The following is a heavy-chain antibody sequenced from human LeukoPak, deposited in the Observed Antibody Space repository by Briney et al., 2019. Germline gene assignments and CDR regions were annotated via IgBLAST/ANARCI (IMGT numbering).Heavy chain of an antibody. CDR2: ISAGGDRT. D-gene: IGHD6-19*01. V-gene: IGHV3-23*01. CDR3: ASYSSGWSHPFDY. J-gene: IGHJ4*02. Sequence: GGSLRLSCAASGFTFSDHAMSWVRQTPAKGLESVSSISAGGDRTHYADSVKGRFTVSRDNSKNTLYLQMNSLRAEDTAVYYCASYSSGWSHPFDYWGQGTLVTVSS. CDR1: GFTFSDHA.